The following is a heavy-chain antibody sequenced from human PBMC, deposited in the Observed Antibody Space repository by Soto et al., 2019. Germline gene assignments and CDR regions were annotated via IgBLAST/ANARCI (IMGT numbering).Heavy chain of an antibody. Sequence: SQTLSLTCAISGDSVSSNSAAWNWIRQSPSRGLEWLGRTYYRSKWYNDYAVSVKSRITINPDTSKNQFSLQLNSVTPEDTAVYYRARDPGVCVGGSCHYYYYYGMDVWGQGTTVTVSS. J-gene: IGHJ6*02. CDR1: GDSVSSNSAA. CDR3: ARDPGVCVGGSCHYYYYYGMDV. V-gene: IGHV6-1*01. CDR2: TYYRSKWYN. D-gene: IGHD2-15*01.